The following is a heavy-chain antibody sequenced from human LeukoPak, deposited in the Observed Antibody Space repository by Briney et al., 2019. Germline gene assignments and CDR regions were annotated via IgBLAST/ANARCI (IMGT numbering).Heavy chain of an antibody. Sequence: GASVTVSCKASGGTFSSYAISWVRQAPGQGLEWMGWISTYNGNTNYAQNLQGRVTMTTDTPTSTAYMELRSLRSDDTAVYYCARVQVWLAPQYYFDYWGQGTLVTVSS. CDR3: ARVQVWLAPQYYFDY. CDR2: ISTYNGNT. J-gene: IGHJ4*02. D-gene: IGHD5-18*01. CDR1: GGTFSSYA. V-gene: IGHV1-18*01.